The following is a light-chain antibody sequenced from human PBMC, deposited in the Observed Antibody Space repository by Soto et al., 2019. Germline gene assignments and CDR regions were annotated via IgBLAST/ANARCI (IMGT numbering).Light chain of an antibody. Sequence: EIVMTQSPATLSVSPGERVTLSCRASQFISTNLAWYQQRPGQAPRLLIYYASTRATGIPARFSGSGSGTEFTLTINSLQSEDFAIYYCQPYNNWPLTFGGGTKVESK. V-gene: IGKV3-15*01. J-gene: IGKJ4*01. CDR1: QFISTN. CDR2: YAS. CDR3: QPYNNWPLT.